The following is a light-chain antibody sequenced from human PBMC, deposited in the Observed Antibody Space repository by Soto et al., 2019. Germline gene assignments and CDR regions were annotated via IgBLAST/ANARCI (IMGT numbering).Light chain of an antibody. Sequence: QSVLTQPPSVSAAPRQKVTISCSGSTSNIGNNFVSWYQQLPRTAPKLLIYDNNKRPSGIPDRFSGSRSGTSATLGITGLQTWDEADYYCGTWDASLSAGVFGGGTKLTVL. CDR3: GTWDASLSAGV. CDR1: TSNIGNNF. V-gene: IGLV1-51*01. J-gene: IGLJ2*01. CDR2: DNN.